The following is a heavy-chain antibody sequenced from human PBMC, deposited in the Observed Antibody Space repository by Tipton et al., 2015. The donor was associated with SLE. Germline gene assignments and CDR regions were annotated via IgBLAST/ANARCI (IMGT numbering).Heavy chain of an antibody. CDR1: GGSITNHY. Sequence: TLSLTCTVSGGSITNHYWSWIRQPPGKGLEWIGCMYYSGDTIYNPSLKSRVTISVDTSKNQFSLKLTAVTAADTAVYYCARDQEMATSEDWFDPWGQGTLVTVSS. CDR3: ARDQEMATSEDWFDP. CDR2: MYYSGDT. V-gene: IGHV4-59*11. D-gene: IGHD5-24*01. J-gene: IGHJ5*02.